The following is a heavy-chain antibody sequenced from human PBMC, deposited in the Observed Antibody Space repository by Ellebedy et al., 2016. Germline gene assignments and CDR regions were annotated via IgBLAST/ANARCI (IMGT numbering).Heavy chain of an antibody. CDR1: GLTFSNAW. Sequence: GGSLRLSCAASGLTFSNAWMNWVRQAPGKGLEWVGRIRSKSDGGTADHAAPVKGRFTISRDDSKNTLFLQMNSLKTDDTAVYYCTTEYLGSLDYWGQGTLVTVSS. CDR3: TTEYLGSLDY. J-gene: IGHJ4*02. CDR2: IRSKSDGGTA. V-gene: IGHV3-15*07. D-gene: IGHD1-26*01.